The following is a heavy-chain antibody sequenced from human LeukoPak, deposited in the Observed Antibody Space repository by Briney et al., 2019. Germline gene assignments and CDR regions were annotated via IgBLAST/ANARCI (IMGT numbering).Heavy chain of an antibody. D-gene: IGHD5-18*01. J-gene: IGHJ4*02. CDR2: ISYSGTT. CDR3: AKSMGIQLWLRGY. V-gene: IGHV4-39*01. CDR1: GGSISSSRYY. Sequence: SQTLSLTCTVSGGSISSSRYYWSWIRQSPVKGLEWIGSISYSGTTYYNPSLKSRVTISVDTSKNQFSVELNSVTAADTAVYYCAKSMGIQLWLRGYWGQGTLVTVSS.